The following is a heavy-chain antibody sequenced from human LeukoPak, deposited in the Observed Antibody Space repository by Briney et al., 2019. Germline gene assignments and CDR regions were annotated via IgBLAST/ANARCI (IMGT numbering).Heavy chain of an antibody. Sequence: PGGSLRLSCAASGFTFSSFAMHWVRQAPGRGLEWVTIISRDGGNKYYADSVKGRFTISRDNSKNTVYLQMSSLRAEDTAVYYCAKEGHLGYCSSGMCYFDYWGQGTLVTVSS. D-gene: IGHD2-15*01. CDR1: GFTFSSFA. CDR2: ISRDGGNK. J-gene: IGHJ4*02. CDR3: AKEGHLGYCSSGMCYFDY. V-gene: IGHV3-30-3*01.